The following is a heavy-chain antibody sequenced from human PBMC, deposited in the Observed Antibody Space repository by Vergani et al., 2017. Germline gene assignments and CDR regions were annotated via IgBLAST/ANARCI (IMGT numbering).Heavy chain of an antibody. D-gene: IGHD6-13*01. Sequence: EVQLVESGGGLEQPGRYLRLSCRASGFTFTDYGISWVRQAPGKGLELVGFVRNKEDVGTPEHAASVKGRFTISRDDSKAIAYLQMNSLKTEDTAVYYCTTGFPGSSWSTYWGQGTLVTVSS. CDR3: TTGFPGSSWSTY. CDR1: GFTFTDYG. J-gene: IGHJ4*01. CDR2: VRNKEDVGTP. V-gene: IGHV3-49*04.